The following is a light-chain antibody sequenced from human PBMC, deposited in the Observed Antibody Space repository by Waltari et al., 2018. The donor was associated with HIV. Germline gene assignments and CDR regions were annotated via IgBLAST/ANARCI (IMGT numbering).Light chain of an antibody. CDR2: DVH. CDR1: SSDIGNSAF. J-gene: IGLJ1*01. Sequence: QSALTQPASVSGSPGQSINMSCTGSSSDIGNSAFVSWYPHDPGKAPHLIIYDVHTRPSGVSLRCSGSKSGNTASLTISGLQAEDESYYYCCSYAGGPFVFGSGTSVIVL. CDR3: CSYAGGPFV. V-gene: IGLV2-23*02.